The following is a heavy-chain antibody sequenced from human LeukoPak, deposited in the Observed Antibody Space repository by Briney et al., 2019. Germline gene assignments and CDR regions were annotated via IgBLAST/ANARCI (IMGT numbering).Heavy chain of an antibody. CDR1: GFTVSSNY. CDR2: IYSGGST. J-gene: IGHJ6*02. CDR3: AKAGYCSGGSCYPDYYYYYGMDV. D-gene: IGHD2-15*01. Sequence: GGSLRLSCAASGFTVSSNYMSWVRQAPGKGLEWVSVIYSGGSTYYADSVKGRFTISRDNSKNTLYLQMNSLRAEDTAVYYCAKAGYCSGGSCYPDYYYYYGMDVWGQGTTVTVSS. V-gene: IGHV3-53*01.